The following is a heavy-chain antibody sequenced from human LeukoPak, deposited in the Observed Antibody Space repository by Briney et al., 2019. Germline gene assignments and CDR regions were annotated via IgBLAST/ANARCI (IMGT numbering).Heavy chain of an antibody. CDR2: INHSGST. J-gene: IGHJ4*02. Sequence: SETLSLTSAVYGGSFSGYYWSWIRQPPGKGLEWIGEINHSGSTNYNPSLKSRVTISVDTSKNQFSLKLSSVTAADTAVYYCARHRTVGATRRGFLDYWGQGTLVTVSS. D-gene: IGHD1-26*01. CDR3: ARHRTVGATRRGFLDY. CDR1: GGSFSGYY. V-gene: IGHV4-34*01.